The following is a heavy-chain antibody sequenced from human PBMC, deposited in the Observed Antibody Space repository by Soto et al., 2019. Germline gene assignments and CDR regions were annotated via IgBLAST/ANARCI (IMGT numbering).Heavy chain of an antibody. Sequence: QVQLQESGPGLLKPSETLSLTCTVSGGSISSYYWSWIRQPAGKGLEWLGRIYTSGSTNYNPSLKIRVTMSVDTSKHQFSLQLSSVTAADTAVYYCARDRGYCSSTSCYYYYYYGMDVWGQGTTVTVSS. CDR2: IYTSGST. D-gene: IGHD2-2*01. V-gene: IGHV4-4*07. J-gene: IGHJ6*02. CDR1: GGSISSYY. CDR3: ARDRGYCSSTSCYYYYYYGMDV.